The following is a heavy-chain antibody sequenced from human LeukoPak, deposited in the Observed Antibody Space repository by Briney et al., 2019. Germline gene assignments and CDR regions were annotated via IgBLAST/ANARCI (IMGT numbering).Heavy chain of an antibody. D-gene: IGHD4-23*01. J-gene: IGHJ5*02. Sequence: SETLSLTCTVSGGSISSGGYYWSWIRQPPGKGLEWIGYIYHSGSTYYNPSLKSRVTISVDTSKNQFSLKLSSVAAADTAVYYCARGRSTVVIHWFDPWGQGTLVTVSS. CDR2: IYHSGST. CDR1: GGSISSGGYY. V-gene: IGHV4-30-2*01. CDR3: ARGRSTVVIHWFDP.